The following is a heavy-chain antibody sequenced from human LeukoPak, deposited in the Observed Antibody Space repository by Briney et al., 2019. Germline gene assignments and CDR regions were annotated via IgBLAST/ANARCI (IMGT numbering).Heavy chain of an antibody. CDR3: ARDWTVVTLNYYYYMDV. D-gene: IGHD4-23*01. J-gene: IGHJ6*03. V-gene: IGHV1-18*01. Sequence: GASVKVSCKASGYTFTSYGISWVRQAPGQGLEWMGWISAYNGNTNYALKLQGRVTMTTDTSTSTAYMELRSLRSDDTAVYYCARDWTVVTLNYYYYMDVWGKGTTVTVSS. CDR1: GYTFTSYG. CDR2: ISAYNGNT.